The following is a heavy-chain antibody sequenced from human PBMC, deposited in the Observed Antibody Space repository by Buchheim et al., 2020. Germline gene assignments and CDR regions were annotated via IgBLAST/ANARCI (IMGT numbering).Heavy chain of an antibody. CDR3: ARLTDYGDSYWYFDL. CDR1: GGSLSGYY. CDR2: FTRSGST. Sequence: QVQLQQWGAGLLKPSETLSLTCTVFGGSLSGYYWSWIRQPPDKGLEWIGEFTRSGSTNYNPSLASRVTMSLDTSKNPFSLKLSSVTAADTAVYYCARLTDYGDSYWYFDLWGRGSL. D-gene: IGHD4-17*01. V-gene: IGHV4-34*01. J-gene: IGHJ2*01.